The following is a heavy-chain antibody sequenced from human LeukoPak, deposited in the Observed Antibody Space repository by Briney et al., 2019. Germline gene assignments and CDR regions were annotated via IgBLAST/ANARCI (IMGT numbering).Heavy chain of an antibody. CDR1: VGSVNNNY. J-gene: IGHJ4*02. V-gene: IGHV4-59*02. D-gene: IGHD4-17*01. Sequence: PSETLSLTCDVSVGSVNNNYWSWIRQPPGKGLEWIGYIYYNGETKYNPSLESRVTMSVDLSVNQFSLRLNSVTDMDTAIYYCARYSRRGDYMLDYWGQGTLVTVSS. CDR3: ARYSRRGDYMLDY. CDR2: IYYNGET.